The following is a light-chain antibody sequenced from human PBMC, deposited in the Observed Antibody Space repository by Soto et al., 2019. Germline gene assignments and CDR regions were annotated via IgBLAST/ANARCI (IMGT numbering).Light chain of an antibody. Sequence: AIRMTQSPSSLSASTGDRVTITCRASQGISSYLAWYQQKPGKAPTLLIYAASTLQRGVPSRFSGSGSGTDFTLTISCLQSEDFATYYCQQYYSYPQTFGQGTKVEIK. V-gene: IGKV1-8*01. J-gene: IGKJ1*01. CDR1: QGISSY. CDR2: AAS. CDR3: QQYYSYPQT.